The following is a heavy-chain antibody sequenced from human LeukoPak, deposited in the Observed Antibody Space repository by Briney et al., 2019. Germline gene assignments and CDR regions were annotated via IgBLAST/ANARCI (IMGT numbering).Heavy chain of an antibody. CDR1: GFTFSSYG. V-gene: IGHV3-33*01. J-gene: IGHJ4*02. CDR2: IWDDGSNK. D-gene: IGHD3-22*01. Sequence: GGSLRLSCAASGFTFSSYGMHWVRQAPGKGLEWVAVIWDDGSNKYYADSVKGRSTISRDNSKNTLSLKRNSRRAEDTAVYYCARASARLYYYDSSGYWGYFDYWGQGTLVTVSS. CDR3: ARASARLYYYDSSGYWGYFDY.